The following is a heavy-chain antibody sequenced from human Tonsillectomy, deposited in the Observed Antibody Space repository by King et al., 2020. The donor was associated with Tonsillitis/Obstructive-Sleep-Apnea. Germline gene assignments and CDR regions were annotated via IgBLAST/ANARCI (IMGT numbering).Heavy chain of an antibody. D-gene: IGHD3-10*01. CDR3: ASGWVRGGIIPAVFDY. V-gene: IGHV3-48*03. CDR2: ISGSGSTI. J-gene: IGHJ4*02. Sequence: QLVQSGGGLVQPGGSLRLSCAASGFIFSSYEMNWVRQAPGKGLEWVSYISGSGSTIYYADSVKGRFTISRDNAKNSLYLQMNSLRAEDTAVYYCASGWVRGGIIPAVFDYWGQGTLVTVSS. CDR1: GFIFSSYE.